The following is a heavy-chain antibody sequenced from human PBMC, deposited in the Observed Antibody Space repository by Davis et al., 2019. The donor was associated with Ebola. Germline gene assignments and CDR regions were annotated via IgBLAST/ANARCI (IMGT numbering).Heavy chain of an antibody. CDR3: ARLEHSYGPFDY. D-gene: IGHD5-18*01. V-gene: IGHV5-51*01. J-gene: IGHJ4*02. CDR1: GYSFTSYW. Sequence: PGGSLRLSCKGSGYSFTSYWIGWVRQMPGKGLEWMGIIYPGDSDTRYSPSFQGQVTISADKSISTAYLQWSSLKASDTAMYYCARLEHSYGPFDYWGQGTLVTVSS. CDR2: IYPGDSDT.